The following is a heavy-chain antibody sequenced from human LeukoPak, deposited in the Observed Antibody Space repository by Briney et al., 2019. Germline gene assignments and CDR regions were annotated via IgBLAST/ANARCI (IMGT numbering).Heavy chain of an antibody. CDR2: INPNSGGT. V-gene: IGHV1-2*02. CDR1: GYTFTGYY. CDR3: ALYYYGSGNPYYYYYYMDV. J-gene: IGHJ6*03. Sequence: ASVKVSCKASGYTFTGYYMHWVRQAPGQGLEWMGWINPNSGGTNYAQKFQGRVTMTRDTSISTAYMELSRLRSDDTAVYYRALYYYGSGNPYYYYYYMDVWGKGTTVTVSS. D-gene: IGHD3-10*01.